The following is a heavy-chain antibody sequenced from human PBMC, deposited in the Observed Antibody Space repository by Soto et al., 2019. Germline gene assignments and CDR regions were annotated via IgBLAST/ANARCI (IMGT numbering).Heavy chain of an antibody. D-gene: IGHD2-21*01. CDR1: GGSISSYY. J-gene: IGHJ4*02. V-gene: IGHV4-59*12. CDR2: IYYSGST. CDR3: ATLPPRVVVSVLPIPT. Sequence: SETLSLTCTVSGGSISSYYWSWIRQPPGKGLEWIGYIYYSGSTNYNPSLKSRVTISVDTSKNQFSLKLNSMTAADAAMYYCATLPPRVVVSVLPIPTWGQGTQVTVSS.